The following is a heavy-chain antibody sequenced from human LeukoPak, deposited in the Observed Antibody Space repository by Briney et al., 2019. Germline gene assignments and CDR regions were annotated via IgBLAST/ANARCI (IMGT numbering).Heavy chain of an antibody. Sequence: RGSLRLSCAASGFTVSSNYMSWVRHGPGKGLEWVSVIYRGGSTYYADSVKGRFTISRDNSKNTLYLQMNSLRTEDTAVYYCARVTFSSSWYYFDYWGQGTLVTVSS. CDR1: GFTVSSNY. CDR3: ARVTFSSSWYYFDY. CDR2: IYRGGST. V-gene: IGHV3-66*01. J-gene: IGHJ4*02. D-gene: IGHD6-13*01.